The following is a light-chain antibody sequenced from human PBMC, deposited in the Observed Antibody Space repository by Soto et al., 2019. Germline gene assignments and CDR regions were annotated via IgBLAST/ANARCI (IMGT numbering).Light chain of an antibody. Sequence: EIVLTQSPATLSLSPGDRATLSCRASQSVSSSLGWYQQKPGQAPRLFIYDASNRAPGIPARFSGTGSGTDFILTISSLEPEDFAFYYCQQRSDWPPTFGQGTKLEIK. CDR1: QSVSSS. J-gene: IGKJ2*01. V-gene: IGKV3-11*01. CDR3: QQRSDWPPT. CDR2: DAS.